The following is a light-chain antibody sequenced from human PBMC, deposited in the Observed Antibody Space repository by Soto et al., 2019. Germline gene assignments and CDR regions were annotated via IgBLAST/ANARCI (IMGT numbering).Light chain of an antibody. J-gene: IGKJ4*01. CDR2: GAS. Sequence: EIVLTQSPGTLSLSAGERPTLSCRASQSVSSSYLAWYQQKAGQGPXLXXYGASSRATGIPDRFSGSGSGTDFTLTISRLEPEDFAVYYCQQYGSSPPLTFGGGTKVDIK. V-gene: IGKV3-20*01. CDR3: QQYGSSPPLT. CDR1: QSVSSSY.